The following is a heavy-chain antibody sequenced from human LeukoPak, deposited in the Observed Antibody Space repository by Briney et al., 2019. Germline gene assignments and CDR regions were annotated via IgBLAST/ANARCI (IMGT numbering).Heavy chain of an antibody. J-gene: IGHJ4*02. CDR2: IYYSGST. V-gene: IGHV4-59*01. D-gene: IGHD1-26*01. CDR1: GGSISSYY. CDR3: ARYSGSYALFDY. Sequence: SETLSLTCIVSGGSISSYYWSWIRQPPGKGLEWIGYIYYSGSTNYNPSLKSRVTISVDTSKNQFSLQLSSVTAADTAVYYCARYSGSYALFDYWGQGTLVTVSS.